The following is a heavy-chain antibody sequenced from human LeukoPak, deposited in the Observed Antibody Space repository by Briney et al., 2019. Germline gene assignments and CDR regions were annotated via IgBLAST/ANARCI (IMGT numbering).Heavy chain of an antibody. Sequence: ASVKVSCKASGGTFSSYAISWVRPAPGQGLEWMGRINPYNGDTNYAQKFQGRVTMTTDTSTTTAYMELRSLRSDDTAVYYCGEGDYWGQGTLVTVSS. V-gene: IGHV1-18*01. CDR2: INPYNGDT. CDR1: GGTFSSYA. J-gene: IGHJ4*02. CDR3: GEGDY.